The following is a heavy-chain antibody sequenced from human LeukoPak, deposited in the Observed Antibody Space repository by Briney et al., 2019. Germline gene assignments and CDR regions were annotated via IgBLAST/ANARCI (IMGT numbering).Heavy chain of an antibody. CDR3: AKQGRQIPFGGVVAIAPFDI. CDR2: IYYSGST. J-gene: IGHJ3*02. D-gene: IGHD3-16*02. Sequence: SETLSLTCTVSGGSISSCYWSWIRQPPGKGLEWIGYIYYSGSTNYNPSLKSRVTISVDTSKNQFSLKLSSVTAADTALYYCAKQGRQIPFGGVVAIAPFDIWGQGTMVTVSS. V-gene: IGHV4-59*08. CDR1: GGSISSCY.